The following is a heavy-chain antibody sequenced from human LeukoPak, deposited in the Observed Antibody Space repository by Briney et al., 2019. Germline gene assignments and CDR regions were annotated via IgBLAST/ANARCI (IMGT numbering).Heavy chain of an antibody. CDR2: IYSGGST. Sequence: GGSLRLSCAASGFTVSSNYMSWVRQAPGKGLEWVSVIYSGGSTYFADSVKGRFTISRDNSKNTLYLQMNSLRAEDTAVYYCAKVRYPYCSSTSCYGLDYWGQGTLVTVSS. CDR3: AKVRYPYCSSTSCYGLDY. D-gene: IGHD2-2*01. J-gene: IGHJ4*02. CDR1: GFTVSSNY. V-gene: IGHV3-66*02.